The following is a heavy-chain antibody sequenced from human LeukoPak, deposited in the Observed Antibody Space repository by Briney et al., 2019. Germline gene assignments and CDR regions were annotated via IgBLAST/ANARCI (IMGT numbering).Heavy chain of an antibody. J-gene: IGHJ3*02. V-gene: IGHV1-8*02. CDR2: MNPNSGNT. CDR3: ARGPTYYDFWSGYRPDAFDI. CDR1: GYTFTSYG. Sequence: ASVKVSCKASGYTFTSYGINWVRQATGQGLEWMGWMNPNSGNTGYAQKFQGRVTMTRNTSISTAYMELSSLRSEDTAVYYCARGPTYYDFWSGYRPDAFDIWGQGTMVTVSS. D-gene: IGHD3-3*01.